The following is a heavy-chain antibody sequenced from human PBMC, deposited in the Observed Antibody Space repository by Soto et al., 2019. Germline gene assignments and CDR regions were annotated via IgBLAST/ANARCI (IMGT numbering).Heavy chain of an antibody. D-gene: IGHD2-2*01. CDR2: ISSNGGST. CDR1: GFTFSSYA. V-gene: IGHV3-64*01. Sequence: EVQLVESGGGLVQPGGSLRLSCAASGFTFSSYAMHWVRQAPGKGLEYVSAISSNGGSTYYANSVKGRFTISRDNSKTTLYLQMGSLRAEAMAVSYCAREGYCSSTSCYSFDYWGQGTLVTVSS. CDR3: AREGYCSSTSCYSFDY. J-gene: IGHJ4*02.